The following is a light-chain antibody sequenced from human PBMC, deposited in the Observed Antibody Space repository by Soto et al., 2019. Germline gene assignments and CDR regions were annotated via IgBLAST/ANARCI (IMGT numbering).Light chain of an antibody. V-gene: IGKV1-9*01. CDR3: QQFNSYPLT. J-gene: IGKJ4*01. CDR1: QGISAF. CDR2: ASS. Sequence: IQLTQSPSSLSASGGDRVTITYWASQGISAFLVWYQQKPGKAPKLLIYASSNLQSWVPSRCRGSGSGTDFTLTISSLQPEDFATYYCQQFNSYPLTFGGGTKVEIK.